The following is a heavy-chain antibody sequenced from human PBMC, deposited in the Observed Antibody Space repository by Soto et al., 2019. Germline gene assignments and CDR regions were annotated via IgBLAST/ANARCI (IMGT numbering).Heavy chain of an antibody. D-gene: IGHD6-19*01. CDR1: GGSITSYY. CDR2: IYYSGST. V-gene: IGHV4-59*08. Sequence: QVQLQESGPGLVKPSETLSLTCTVSGGSITSYYWSWIRQPPGKGLEWIGYIYYSGSTNYNPSLKSRVPISVDTSKNQFSLKLNSVTAADTAVYYCARYDLRSGRYDAFDIWGQGTMVTVSS. J-gene: IGHJ3*02. CDR3: ARYDLRSGRYDAFDI.